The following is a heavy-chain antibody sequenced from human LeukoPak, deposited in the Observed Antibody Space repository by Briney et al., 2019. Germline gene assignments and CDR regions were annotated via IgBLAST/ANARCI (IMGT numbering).Heavy chain of an antibody. Sequence: LPGGSLRLSCAASGFTFSNYWMTWVRQAPGKGLEWVANIKQDVSEKYYVDSVKGRFTISRDNAKTSLYLQMSSLRAEDTAVYYCARDGTAPGLYFDLWGQGTLVTVSS. CDR2: IKQDVSEK. V-gene: IGHV3-7*01. CDR3: ARDGTAPGLYFDL. CDR1: GFTFSNYW. J-gene: IGHJ4*01. D-gene: IGHD6-13*01.